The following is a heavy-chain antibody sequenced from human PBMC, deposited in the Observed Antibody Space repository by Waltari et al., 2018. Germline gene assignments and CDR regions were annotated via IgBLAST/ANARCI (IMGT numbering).Heavy chain of an antibody. J-gene: IGHJ4*02. D-gene: IGHD4-4*01. CDR1: GFTFSNAW. CDR3: AILPSNYVHYVDY. CDR2: IKSKTEGGTT. Sequence: EVQLVESGGGLVKPGGSLRLSCAASGFTFSNAWMSWVRHAPGKGLGGVGRIKSKTEGGTTDYAAPVKGRFTISRDDSKNTLYLQMNSLKTEDTAVYYCAILPSNYVHYVDYWGQGTLVTVSS. V-gene: IGHV3-15*01.